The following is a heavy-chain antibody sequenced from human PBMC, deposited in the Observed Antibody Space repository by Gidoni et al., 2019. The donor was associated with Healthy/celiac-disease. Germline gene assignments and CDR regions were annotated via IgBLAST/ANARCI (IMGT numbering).Heavy chain of an antibody. D-gene: IGHD3-16*01. CDR1: GYTFTSYY. Sequence: QVQLVQSGAEVKKPGASVKVSCKASGYTFTSYYMHWVRQAPGQGLEWMGIINPSGGSTSYAQKFQGRVTMTRDTSTSTVYMELSSLRSEDTAVYYCARGEGFVYDYVWGTEDEDVWGQGTTVTVSS. J-gene: IGHJ6*02. V-gene: IGHV1-46*03. CDR2: INPSGGST. CDR3: ARGEGFVYDYVWGTEDEDV.